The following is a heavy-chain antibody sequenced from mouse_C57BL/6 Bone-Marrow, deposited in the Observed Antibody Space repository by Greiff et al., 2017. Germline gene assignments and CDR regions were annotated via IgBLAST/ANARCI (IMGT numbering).Heavy chain of an antibody. J-gene: IGHJ4*01. CDR2: INPSSGYT. D-gene: IGHD2-3*01. CDR1: GYTFTSYT. V-gene: IGHV1-4*01. CDR3: ARLGDGYYRYAMDY. Sequence: VHLVESGAELARPGASVKMSCKASGYTFTSYTMHWVKQRPGQGLEWIGYINPSSGYTKYNQKFKDKATLTADKSSSTAYMQLSSLTSEDSAVYYCARLGDGYYRYAMDYWGQGTSVTVSS.